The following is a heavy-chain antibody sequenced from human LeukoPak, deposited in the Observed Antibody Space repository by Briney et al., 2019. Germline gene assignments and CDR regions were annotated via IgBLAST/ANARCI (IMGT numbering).Heavy chain of an antibody. CDR2: IYYSGTT. CDR1: GGSINTYY. J-gene: IGHJ3*01. D-gene: IGHD6-6*01. V-gene: IGHV4-59*08. CDR3: AREYSSSSGRRAFDV. Sequence: SETLSLTCSVSGGSINTYYWSWIRQPPGKGLEWIGYIYYSGTTNYNPSLKSRVTISVDTSKNQFSLKLSSVTAADTAVYYCAREYSSSSGRRAFDVWGQGTMVTVSS.